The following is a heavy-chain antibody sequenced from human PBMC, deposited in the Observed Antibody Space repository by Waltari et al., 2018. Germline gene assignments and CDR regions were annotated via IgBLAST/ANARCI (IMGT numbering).Heavy chain of an antibody. CDR2: IKHSGSP. CDR3: ARRQYYYDSSGYYHFDY. D-gene: IGHD3-22*01. CDR1: GGSFSGYY. Sequence: QVQLQQWGAGLLKPSETLSLTCAVYGGSFSGYYWSWIRQPPGKGLEWIWEIKHSGSPNSNPSLNILVTISVDTSKNQVSLTLSSVTAADTAVYYCARRQYYYDSSGYYHFDYWGQGTLVTVSS. J-gene: IGHJ4*02. V-gene: IGHV4-34*01.